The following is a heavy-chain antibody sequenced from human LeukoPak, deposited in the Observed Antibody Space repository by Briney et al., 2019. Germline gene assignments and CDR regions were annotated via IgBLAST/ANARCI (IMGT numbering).Heavy chain of an antibody. V-gene: IGHV3-30-3*01. CDR3: ARTDCGGDCYYLNFDY. CDR2: ISYDGSNK. J-gene: IGHJ4*02. Sequence: GGSLRLSCAASGFTFSSYAMSWVRQAPGKGLEWVAVISYDGSNKYYADSVKGRFTISRDNSKNTLYLQMNSLRAEDTAVYYCARTDCGGDCYYLNFDYWGQGTLVTVSS. D-gene: IGHD2-21*02. CDR1: GFTFSSYA.